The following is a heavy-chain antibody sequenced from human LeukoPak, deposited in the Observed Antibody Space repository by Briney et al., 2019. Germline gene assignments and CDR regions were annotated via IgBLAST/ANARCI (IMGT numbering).Heavy chain of an antibody. D-gene: IGHD1-26*01. J-gene: IGHJ4*02. CDR2: IKQDGSEK. CDR1: GFTFGSFW. Sequence: GGSLRLFCSASGFTFGSFWMSWVRQAPGKGLEWVANIKQDGSEKYYVDSVKGRFTISRDNAKNSLYLQMNSLRAEDTAVYYCARGGSRELRYWGQGTLVTVSS. CDR3: ARGGSRELRY. V-gene: IGHV3-7*01.